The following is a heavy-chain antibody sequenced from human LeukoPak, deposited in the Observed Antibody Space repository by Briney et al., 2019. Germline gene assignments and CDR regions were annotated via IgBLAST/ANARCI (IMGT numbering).Heavy chain of an antibody. CDR3: AKEGVIPFDY. Sequence: GGSLRLSCAASGFTFSSYAMSWVRQAPGKGLEWVSAISRSGNNTYYTDSVRGRFTISRDNSKHTLYLQMNSLRAEDTALYYCAKEGVIPFDYWGQGTLVTVSS. D-gene: IGHD3-16*02. V-gene: IGHV3-23*01. J-gene: IGHJ4*02. CDR2: ISRSGNNT. CDR1: GFTFSSYA.